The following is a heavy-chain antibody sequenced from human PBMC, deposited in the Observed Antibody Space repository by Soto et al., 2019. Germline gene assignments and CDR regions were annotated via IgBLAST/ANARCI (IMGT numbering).Heavy chain of an antibody. CDR3: AREGPPIRAHNPPEYFQQ. Sequence: QLQLQESGPGLVKPSETLSLTCTVSDGSISSRSNYWGWIRQPPGKDLEWIGSVYYTGGTYYNPSLXXXXXXXXXXXXXXXXXXXXXXTAADTAVYYCAREGPPIRAHNPPEYFQQWGQGTLVTVSS. CDR2: VYYTGGT. D-gene: IGHD3-10*01. J-gene: IGHJ1*01. V-gene: IGHV4-39*01. CDR1: DGSISSRSNY.